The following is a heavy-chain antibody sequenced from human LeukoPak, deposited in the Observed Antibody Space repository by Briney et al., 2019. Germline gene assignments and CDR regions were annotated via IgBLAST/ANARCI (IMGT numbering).Heavy chain of an antibody. Sequence: KPSETLSLTCAVCGGSFSGYYWSWIRQPPGKGLEWIGEINHSGSTNYNPSLKSRITLSVDTSKNQFSLKLSSVTAADTAVYYCARQFDDLVLDAFDIWGQGTMVTVSS. CDR2: INHSGST. D-gene: IGHD3-16*01. CDR3: ARQFDDLVLDAFDI. CDR1: GGSFSGYY. V-gene: IGHV4-34*01. J-gene: IGHJ3*02.